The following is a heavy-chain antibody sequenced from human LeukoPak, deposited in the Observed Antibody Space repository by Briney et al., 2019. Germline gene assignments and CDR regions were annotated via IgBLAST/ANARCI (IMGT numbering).Heavy chain of an antibody. CDR3: ARARYSYGYWAYFDY. D-gene: IGHD5-18*01. V-gene: IGHV3-7*01. Sequence: GGSLRLSCAASGFTFTTYWMGWVRQAPGKGLEWVANISQDGSEKYYVDSVKGRFTISRDNAKNSLYLQMNSLRAEDTAVYYCARARYSYGYWAYFDYWGQGTLVTVSS. J-gene: IGHJ4*02. CDR2: ISQDGSEK. CDR1: GFTFTTYW.